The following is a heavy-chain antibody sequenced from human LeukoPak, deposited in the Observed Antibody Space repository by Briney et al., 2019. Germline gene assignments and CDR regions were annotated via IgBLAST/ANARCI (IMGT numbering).Heavy chain of an antibody. CDR2: INPGSGGT. Sequence: ASVKVSCKASGGTFSSYAISWVRQAPGQGLEWMGVINPGSGGTMYSQKFQGTVTMTRDTSTTTVYMEVSSLRSEDTAVYYCAREAYYGDYARAFDIWGQGTVVTVSS. CDR1: GGTFSSYA. J-gene: IGHJ3*02. CDR3: AREAYYGDYARAFDI. D-gene: IGHD4-17*01. V-gene: IGHV1-46*01.